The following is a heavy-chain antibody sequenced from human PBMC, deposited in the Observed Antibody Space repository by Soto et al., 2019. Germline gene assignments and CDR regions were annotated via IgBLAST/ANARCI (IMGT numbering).Heavy chain of an antibody. J-gene: IGHJ6*02. CDR3: ARGDIVVGPAAERRYYYYGMDV. CDR1: GGTFSSYA. CDR2: IIPIFGTA. Sequence: QVQLVQSGAEVKKPGSSVKVSCKASGGTFSSYAISWVRQAPGQGLEWMGGIIPIFGTANYAQKFQGRVRITAEESTSTAYMELSSLRSEDTAVYYCARGDIVVGPAAERRYYYYGMDVWGQGTTVTVSS. V-gene: IGHV1-69*01. D-gene: IGHD2-2*01.